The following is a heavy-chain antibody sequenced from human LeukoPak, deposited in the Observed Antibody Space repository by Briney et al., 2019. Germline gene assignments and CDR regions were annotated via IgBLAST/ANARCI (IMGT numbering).Heavy chain of an antibody. V-gene: IGHV3-11*01. Sequence: GGSLRLSCEASGFIFSNFYMAWIRQAPGKGLEWLSYISGSADRIVYADSVKGRFTVSRDNSKNTLFLKMNSLGAEDTAVYYCSRDWRNGEFHPWGQGTLVTVSS. CDR3: SRDWRNGEFHP. CDR1: GFIFSNFY. CDR2: ISGSADRI. D-gene: IGHD2-8*01. J-gene: IGHJ5*02.